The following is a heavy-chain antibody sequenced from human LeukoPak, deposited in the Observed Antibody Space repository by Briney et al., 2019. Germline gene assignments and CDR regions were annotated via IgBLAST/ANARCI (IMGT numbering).Heavy chain of an antibody. CDR3: AKGSYGSGSGGLVDP. Sequence: GGSLRLSCAGSGFTFEDYAMHWVRQAPGKGLEWVSLISGDGGSTYYADSVKGRFTISRDNSKNSLYLQMNSLRTEDTALYYCAKGSYGSGSGGLVDPWGQGTLVTVSS. D-gene: IGHD3-10*01. CDR1: GFTFEDYA. J-gene: IGHJ5*02. V-gene: IGHV3-43*02. CDR2: ISGDGGST.